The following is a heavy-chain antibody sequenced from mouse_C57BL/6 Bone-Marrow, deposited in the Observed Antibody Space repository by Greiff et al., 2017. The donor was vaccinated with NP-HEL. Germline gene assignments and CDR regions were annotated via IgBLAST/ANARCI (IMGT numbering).Heavy chain of an antibody. CDR3: ARGIYYGSSYGWYFDV. D-gene: IGHD1-1*01. J-gene: IGHJ1*03. CDR1: GYAFSSYW. Sequence: VQLQQSGAELVKPGASVKISCKASGYAFSSYWMNWVQQRPGKGLEWIGQIYPGDGDTNYNGKFKGQATLTADKSYSTAYMQLSSLTSEDAAVYFCARGIYYGSSYGWYFDVWGTGTTVTVSS. V-gene: IGHV1-80*01. CDR2: IYPGDGDT.